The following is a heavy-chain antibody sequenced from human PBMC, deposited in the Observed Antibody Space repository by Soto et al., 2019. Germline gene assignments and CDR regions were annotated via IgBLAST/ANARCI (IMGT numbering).Heavy chain of an antibody. V-gene: IGHV3-30-3*01. J-gene: IGHJ4*02. Sequence: QVQLVESGGGVVQPGRSLRLSCAASGFIFSNYVMYWVRQAPGKGLEWVAFMSYDVTTKSYADSVKGRFTISRDNSQHTLYLRMNCLRTEDTGVYYCAREVPWCSYFAYWGQGTLVTVSS. CDR1: GFIFSNYV. D-gene: IGHD2-8*01. CDR3: AREVPWCSYFAY. CDR2: MSYDVTTK.